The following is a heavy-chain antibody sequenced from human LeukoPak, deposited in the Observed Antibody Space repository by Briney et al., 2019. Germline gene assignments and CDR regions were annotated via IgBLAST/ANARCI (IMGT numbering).Heavy chain of an antibody. D-gene: IGHD3-9*01. CDR3: ARDKGRYFDYLPGMDY. Sequence: PGGSLRLSCAASGFTFSTYNMNWVRQAPGKGPEWVSYISSSSGSIHYADSVRGRFAISRDNAKNSLYLQMNSLRAEDTAVYYCARDKGRYFDYLPGMDYWGQGILVTVSS. CDR2: ISSSSGSI. CDR1: GFTFSTYN. V-gene: IGHV3-48*01. J-gene: IGHJ4*02.